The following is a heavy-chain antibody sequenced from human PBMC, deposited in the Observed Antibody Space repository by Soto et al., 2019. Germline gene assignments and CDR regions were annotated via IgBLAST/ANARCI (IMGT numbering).Heavy chain of an antibody. CDR2: IKTDGSTT. D-gene: IGHD1-1*01. CDR3: ARNWNGVDY. J-gene: IGHJ4*02. CDR1: GFTFSNHW. Sequence: EVQLVESGGGLVQPGESLRLSSEASGFTFSNHWMHWVRQAPGKGPVWVARIKTDGSTTNYADYVKGRFTVSRDNAKNTLFLQMNSLRVEDTAVYYCARNWNGVDYWGQGTLVTVSS. V-gene: IGHV3-74*01.